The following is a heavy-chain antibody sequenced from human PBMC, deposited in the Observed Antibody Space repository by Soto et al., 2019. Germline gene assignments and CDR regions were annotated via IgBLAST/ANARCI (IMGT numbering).Heavy chain of an antibody. CDR3: ARDFLDTAMVHYYYYYGMDV. J-gene: IGHJ6*02. CDR2: INPNSGGT. D-gene: IGHD5-18*01. Sequence: GASVKVSCKASGYTFTGYCMHWVRQAPGQGLEWMGWINPNSGGTNYAQKFQGRVTMTRDTSISTAYMELSRLRSDDTAVYYCARDFLDTAMVHYYYYYGMDVWGQGTTVTVSS. CDR1: GYTFTGYC. V-gene: IGHV1-2*02.